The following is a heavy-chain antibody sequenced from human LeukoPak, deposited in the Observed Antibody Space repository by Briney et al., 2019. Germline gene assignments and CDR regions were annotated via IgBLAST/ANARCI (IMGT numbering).Heavy chain of an antibody. CDR2: IFYSGDT. J-gene: IGHJ4*02. Sequence: SSETLSLTCTVSGGSISSSSYYWGWIRQPPGKGLEWIGSIFYSGDTYYNASLKSRVTISVDTSKKHFSLKLTSVASADTAVYYCARRTSGGGLFDYWGQGTLVTVSS. CDR3: ARRTSGGGLFDY. D-gene: IGHD3-10*01. CDR1: GGSISSSSYY. V-gene: IGHV4-39*02.